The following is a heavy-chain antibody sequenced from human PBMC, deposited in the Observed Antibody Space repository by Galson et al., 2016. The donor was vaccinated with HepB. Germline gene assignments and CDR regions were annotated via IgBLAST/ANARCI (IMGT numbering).Heavy chain of an antibody. D-gene: IGHD1-26*01. Sequence: SLRLSCAASGFTFSSYSMNWVRQAPGKGLEWVSSISSGSNYIYYADSVKGRFTISRDNAKNSLYLQMNSLRAEDTAVYYCARVRVGATFMDAFDIWGQGTMVTVSS. V-gene: IGHV3-21*01. CDR1: GFTFSSYS. CDR3: ARVRVGATFMDAFDI. J-gene: IGHJ3*02. CDR2: ISSGSNYI.